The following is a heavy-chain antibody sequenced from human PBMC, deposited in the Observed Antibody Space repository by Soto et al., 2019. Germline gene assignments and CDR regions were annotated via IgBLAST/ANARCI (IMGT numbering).Heavy chain of an antibody. D-gene: IGHD6-13*01. CDR3: AKEGLQQQDCYGMDV. CDR2: ISGSGGST. J-gene: IGHJ6*02. CDR1: GFTFSSYA. Sequence: GGSLRLSCAASGFTFSSYAMSWVRQAPGKGLEWVSAISGSGGSTYYADSVKGRFTISRDNSKNTLYLQMNRLRAEDTAVYYCAKEGLQQQDCYGMDVWGQGTTVTVSS. V-gene: IGHV3-23*01.